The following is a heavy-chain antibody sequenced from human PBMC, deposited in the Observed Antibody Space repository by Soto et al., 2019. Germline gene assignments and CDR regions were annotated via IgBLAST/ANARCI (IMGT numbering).Heavy chain of an antibody. CDR2: IYWDDDK. V-gene: IGHV2-5*02. J-gene: IGHJ4*02. D-gene: IGHD3-10*01. CDR1: GFSLSTSGVG. CDR3: GHLNAYYYGSGNNY. Sequence: QITLKESGPTLVKPTQTLTLTCTFSGFSLSTSGVGVGWIRQPPGKALEWLALIYWDDDKRYSPSLKSRLTIXKXTXRNQVVLTMNNMEPVDTATYYCGHLNAYYYGSGNNYWGQGTLVTVSS.